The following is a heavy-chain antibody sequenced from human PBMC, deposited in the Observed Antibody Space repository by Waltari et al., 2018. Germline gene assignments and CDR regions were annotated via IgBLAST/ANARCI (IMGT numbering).Heavy chain of an antibody. V-gene: IGHV3-53*05. CDR3: ATGGFYYYDS. Sequence: EVQLVETGGGLIQPGGSLRLSCAASGFTVSNNSRTWVRQAPGKGLEWVSVIHIPSTTYYADSVKGRFTMSRDNSRDTMFLQMDSLRIEDMGIYYCATGGFYYYDSWGQGILVTVSS. CDR2: IHIPSTT. J-gene: IGHJ5*01. CDR1: GFTVSNNS. D-gene: IGHD3-22*01.